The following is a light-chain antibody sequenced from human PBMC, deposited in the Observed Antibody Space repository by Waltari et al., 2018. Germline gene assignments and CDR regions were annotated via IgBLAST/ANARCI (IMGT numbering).Light chain of an antibody. J-gene: IGLJ3*02. CDR1: TSDLGSYDF. V-gene: IGLV2-23*02. CDR3: CSYAGRSTLV. Sequence: QSALTQPASVSGSPGQSITISCTGTTSDLGSYDFVSWYQQDPGKAPPLIIYDVYKRPSGVSNRFSGSRSGNTASLTISGLQAEDETTYYCCSYAGRSTLVFGGGTKLTVL. CDR2: DVY.